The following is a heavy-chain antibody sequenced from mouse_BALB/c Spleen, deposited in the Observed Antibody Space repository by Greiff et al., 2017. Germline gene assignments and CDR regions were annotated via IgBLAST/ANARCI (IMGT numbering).Heavy chain of an antibody. Sequence: EVKLVESGGGLVQPGGSLKLSCAASGFTFSSYTMSWVRQTPEKRLEWVAYISNGGGSTYYPDSVKGRFTISRDNAKNTLYLQMSSLKSEDTAMYYCARNEDYGSEGYFDVWGAGTTVTVSS. CDR1: GFTFSSYT. V-gene: IGHV5-12-2*01. CDR2: ISNGGGST. D-gene: IGHD1-1*01. J-gene: IGHJ1*01. CDR3: ARNEDYGSEGYFDV.